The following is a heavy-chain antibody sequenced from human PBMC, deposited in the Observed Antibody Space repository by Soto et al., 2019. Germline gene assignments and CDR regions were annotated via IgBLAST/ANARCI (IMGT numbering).Heavy chain of an antibody. CDR1: GFTFSDYW. CDR2: INPDGSYT. D-gene: IGHD3-9*01. CDR3: ASDMTGPKDY. Sequence: EVQVVESGGGLAQPGGSLRLSCAASGFTFSDYWIHWVRQAPGKGLVWVSRINPDGSYTSYADSVKGRFTISRDNAKNTLYLQMNSLRAEDAAVYYCASDMTGPKDYWGQGTLVTVSS. V-gene: IGHV3-74*01. J-gene: IGHJ4*02.